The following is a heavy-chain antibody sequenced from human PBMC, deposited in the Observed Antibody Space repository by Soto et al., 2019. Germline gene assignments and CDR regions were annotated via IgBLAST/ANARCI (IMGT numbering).Heavy chain of an antibody. D-gene: IGHD3-3*01. Sequence: QVQLVESGGGVVQPGRSLRLSCAASGFTFSSYAMHWVRQAPGKGLEWVAVISYDGSNKYYADSVKGRFTISRDNSKNTLYLPMNSLRAEDTAVYYCATSGYSDWYFDLWGRGTLVTVSS. CDR3: ATSGYSDWYFDL. V-gene: IGHV3-30-3*01. CDR1: GFTFSSYA. CDR2: ISYDGSNK. J-gene: IGHJ2*01.